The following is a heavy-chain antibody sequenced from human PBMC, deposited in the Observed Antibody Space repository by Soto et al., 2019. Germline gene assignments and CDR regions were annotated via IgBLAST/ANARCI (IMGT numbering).Heavy chain of an antibody. J-gene: IGHJ4*02. CDR1: GFTFSSYS. V-gene: IGHV3-48*02. Sequence: EVQLVESGGGLVQPGGSLRLSCAASGFTFSSYSMNCVRQAPGKGLEWVSFISSSSSTIYYAASVKGRFTISRDNAKNSLYLQMNSLRDADTAVYSCARGSYLNDFDYWGQGTLVTVSS. D-gene: IGHD1-26*01. CDR3: ARGSYLNDFDY. CDR2: ISSSSSTI.